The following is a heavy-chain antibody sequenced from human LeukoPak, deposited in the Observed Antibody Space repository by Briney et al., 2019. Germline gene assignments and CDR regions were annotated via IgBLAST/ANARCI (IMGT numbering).Heavy chain of an antibody. J-gene: IGHJ3*02. D-gene: IGHD6-19*01. Sequence: GASVKVSCKASGYTFTSYDINWVRQATGQGLEWMGWMTPKSDNTGHAQKFQGRVTMTRNTSISTAYMELRGLGFEDTAVYYCARGTAVAGTSDAFDIWGQGTMVTVSS. V-gene: IGHV1-8*01. CDR2: MTPKSDNT. CDR3: ARGTAVAGTSDAFDI. CDR1: GYTFTSYD.